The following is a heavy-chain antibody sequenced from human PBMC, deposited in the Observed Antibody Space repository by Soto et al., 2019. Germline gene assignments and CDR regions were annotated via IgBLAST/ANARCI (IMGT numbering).Heavy chain of an antibody. CDR3: AGGREIERFDY. D-gene: IGHD1-26*01. Sequence: EDLSLSWNVSGTFISREPWSWVRQPPGRGLEWIGRIHYGGSVNRRPSVGRRATVSEDQSQNQVSLQLESVTTADTAVYFCAGGREIERFDYRGQGVLVTVSS. CDR2: IHYGGSV. J-gene: IGHJ4*02. CDR1: GTFISREP. V-gene: IGHV4-59*03.